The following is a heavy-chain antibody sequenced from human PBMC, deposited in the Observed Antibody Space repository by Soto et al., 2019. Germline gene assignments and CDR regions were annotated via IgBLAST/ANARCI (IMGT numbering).Heavy chain of an antibody. Sequence: PSETLSLTCAVSGGSLSGYYWSWIRQPPGKRREWIGEINHIGGTNYNPSLKSRVTILVDTSKNQFSRKLSSVIAADTAVYYCARHIAPYSRSPYGMDVWGQGTTVTVSS. CDR1: GGSLSGYY. J-gene: IGHJ6*02. D-gene: IGHD6-13*01. CDR2: INHIGGT. V-gene: IGHV4-34*01. CDR3: ARHIAPYSRSPYGMDV.